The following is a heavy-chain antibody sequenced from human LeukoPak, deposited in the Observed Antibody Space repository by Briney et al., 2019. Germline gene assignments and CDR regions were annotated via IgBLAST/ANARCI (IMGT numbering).Heavy chain of an antibody. D-gene: IGHD5-12*01. V-gene: IGHV3-23*01. CDR2: ISGSGGST. Sequence: GGSLRLSCAASGFTFSSYDMSWVRQAPGKGLEWVSAISGSGGSTYYADSVKGRFTISRDNSKNTLYLQMNSLRGEDTGVYYCAKGGDSGYDSTMRNWGQGTLVTVSS. J-gene: IGHJ4*02. CDR1: GFTFSSYD. CDR3: AKGGDSGYDSTMRN.